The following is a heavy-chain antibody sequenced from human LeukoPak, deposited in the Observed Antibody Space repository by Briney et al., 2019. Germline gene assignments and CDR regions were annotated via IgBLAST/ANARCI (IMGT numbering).Heavy chain of an antibody. CDR1: GGTFSSYA. Sequence: GASVKVSCKASGGTFSSYAISWVRQAPGQGLEWMGGIIPIFGTANYAQKFQGRVTITMDESTSTAYMELSSLRSEDTAVYYCARGRYCSADVCTGGDSFDIWGQGTMVSVSS. CDR3: ARGRYCSADVCTGGDSFDI. D-gene: IGHD2-15*01. V-gene: IGHV1-69*05. CDR2: IIPIFGTA. J-gene: IGHJ3*02.